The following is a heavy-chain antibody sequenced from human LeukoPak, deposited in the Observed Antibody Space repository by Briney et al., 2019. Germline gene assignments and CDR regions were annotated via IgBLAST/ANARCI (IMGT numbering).Heavy chain of an antibody. CDR2: INHSGST. D-gene: IGHD3-22*01. CDR3: ARAQRPDYYDSSGCTVDY. V-gene: IGHV4-34*01. Sequence: SETLSLTCAVSGGSFSGYYWSWIRQPPGKGLEWIGEINHSGSTNYNPSLKSRVTISVDTSKNQFSLKLSSVTAADTAVYYCARAQRPDYYDSSGCTVDYWGQGTLVTVSS. J-gene: IGHJ4*02. CDR1: GGSFSGYY.